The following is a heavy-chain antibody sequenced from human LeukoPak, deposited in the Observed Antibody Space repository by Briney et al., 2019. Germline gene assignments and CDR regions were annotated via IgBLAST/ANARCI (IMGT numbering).Heavy chain of an antibody. Sequence: PSETLSLTCAVSGGSISSSNWWNWVRQPPGKGLEWIGEVYHSGSTNYNPSLKSRVTISVDTSKNQFSLKLSSVTAADTAVYYCARGGAPITAVAEGRYFDYWGQGTLVTVSS. D-gene: IGHD6-19*01. CDR1: GGSISSSNW. V-gene: IGHV4-4*02. J-gene: IGHJ4*02. CDR3: ARGGAPITAVAEGRYFDY. CDR2: VYHSGST.